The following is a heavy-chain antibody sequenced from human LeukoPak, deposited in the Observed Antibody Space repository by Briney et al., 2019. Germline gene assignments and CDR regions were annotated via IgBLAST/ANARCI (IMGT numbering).Heavy chain of an antibody. D-gene: IGHD3-10*01. Sequence: ASVKVSCKASGYTFTSYGISWVRQAPGQGLEWMGWISAYNGNTNFAQKLQGRVTMTTDTSTSTAYMELRSLRSDDTAVYYCASWRVRGIFDYWGQGTLVTVSS. CDR3: ASWRVRGIFDY. J-gene: IGHJ4*02. CDR1: GYTFTSYG. V-gene: IGHV1-18*01. CDR2: ISAYNGNT.